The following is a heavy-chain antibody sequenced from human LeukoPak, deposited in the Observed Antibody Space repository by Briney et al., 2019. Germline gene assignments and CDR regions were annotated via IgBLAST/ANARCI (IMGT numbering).Heavy chain of an antibody. J-gene: IGHJ6*02. CDR1: RFTFSSYA. CDR3: ASVGHYYESSGYLRYYFGLDV. CDR2: ISFDGSNK. V-gene: IGHV3-30*09. Sequence: GGSLRLSCAASRFTFSSYAMHWVRQAPGKGLEWVAVISFDGSNKYYADSVKGRFAISRDNSKNTLYLQMNSLRVEDTAVYYCASVGHYYESSGYLRYYFGLDVWGPGTTVTVSS. D-gene: IGHD3-22*01.